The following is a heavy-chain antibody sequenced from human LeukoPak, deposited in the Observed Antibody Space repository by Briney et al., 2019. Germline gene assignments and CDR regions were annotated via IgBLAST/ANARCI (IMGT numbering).Heavy chain of an antibody. CDR1: GYTFTSYA. Sequence: GASVKVSCKASGYTFTSYAMHWVRQAPGQRLEWMGWINAGNGNTKYSQKFQGRVTITRDTSASTAYMELSSLRSEDTAVYYCARPLNYYGSGSLEPWGQGTLVTVSS. J-gene: IGHJ5*02. CDR2: INAGNGNT. D-gene: IGHD3-10*01. V-gene: IGHV1-3*01. CDR3: ARPLNYYGSGSLEP.